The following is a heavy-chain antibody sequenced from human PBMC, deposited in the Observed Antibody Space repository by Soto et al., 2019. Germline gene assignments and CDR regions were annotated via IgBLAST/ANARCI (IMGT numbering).Heavy chain of an antibody. J-gene: IGHJ4*02. CDR3: AKSLLGYSHGSFDY. D-gene: IGHD5-18*01. CDR1: GFTFSSYA. Sequence: GGSLRLSCAASGFTFSSYAMSWVRQAPGKGLEWVSAISVGGGSTYYADSVKGRFTLSRDNSKNTLYLQMNSLRAEDTAVYYCAKSLLGYSHGSFDYWGQGTLVTVSS. V-gene: IGHV3-23*01. CDR2: ISVGGGST.